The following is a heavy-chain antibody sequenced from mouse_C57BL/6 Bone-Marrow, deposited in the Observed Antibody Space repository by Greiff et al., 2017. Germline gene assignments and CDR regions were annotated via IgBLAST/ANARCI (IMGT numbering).Heavy chain of an antibody. D-gene: IGHD1-1*01. V-gene: IGHV1-55*01. J-gene: IGHJ1*03. CDR2: IYPGSGST. CDR1: GYTFTSYW. Sequence: QVQLQQPGAELVKPGASVKMSCKASGYTFTSYWITWVKQRPGQGLEWIGDIYPGSGSTNYNEKFKSKATLTVDTSSSTSYMQLSSLTSEDSAVYYCARGYCGSSYWYFDVWGTGTTVTVSS. CDR3: ARGYCGSSYWYFDV.